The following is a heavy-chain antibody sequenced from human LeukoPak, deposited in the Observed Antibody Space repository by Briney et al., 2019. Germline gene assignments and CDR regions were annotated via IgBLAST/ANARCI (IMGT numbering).Heavy chain of an antibody. V-gene: IGHV1-8*01. J-gene: IGHJ4*02. CDR3: ARMIVATTRPYFDY. CDR1: GYTFTSND. Sequence: ASVKVSCKASGYTFTSNDINWVRQATGQGLEWMGWMNPNSGNTGYAQKFQGRVTMTRNTPISTAYMELSSLRSEDTAVYYCARMIVATTRPYFDYWGQGTLVTVSS. CDR2: MNPNSGNT. D-gene: IGHD5-12*01.